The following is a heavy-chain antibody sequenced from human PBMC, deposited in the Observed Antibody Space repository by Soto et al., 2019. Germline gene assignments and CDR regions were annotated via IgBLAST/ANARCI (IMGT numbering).Heavy chain of an antibody. D-gene: IGHD3-10*01. Sequence: SETLSLTCTVSGGSISSYYWSWIRQPPGKGLEWIGYIYYSGSTNYNPSLKSRVTISVDTSKNQFSLKLSSVTAADTAVYYCARGVTMVRGVLPIFDYWGQGTLVTVSS. CDR1: GGSISSYY. J-gene: IGHJ4*02. CDR2: IYYSGST. V-gene: IGHV4-59*01. CDR3: ARGVTMVRGVLPIFDY.